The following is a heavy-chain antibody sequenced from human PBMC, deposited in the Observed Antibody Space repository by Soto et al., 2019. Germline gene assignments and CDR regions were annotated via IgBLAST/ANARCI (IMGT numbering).Heavy chain of an antibody. J-gene: IGHJ6*02. Sequence: QGQLEQSGAEVRRPGSSVKVSCKASGGSFSSYSISWVRQAPGHGLEWMGRNVPVLGTANSAQKFQGRVAFSADVSTATAYMELRSLRSDDTAISFCARDSPGGGYYYGMDVWGQGTAVIVSS. CDR3: ARDSPGGGYYYGMDV. V-gene: IGHV1-69*01. CDR2: NVPVLGTA. D-gene: IGHD3-16*01. CDR1: GGSFSSYS.